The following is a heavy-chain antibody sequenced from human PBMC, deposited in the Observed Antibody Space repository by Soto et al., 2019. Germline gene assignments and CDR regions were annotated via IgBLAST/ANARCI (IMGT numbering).Heavy chain of an antibody. Sequence: EVQLLESGGGLVQPGGSLRLSCAASGFTFSSYAMSWVRQAPGKGLEWVSAISGSGGSTYYADSVKGRFTISRDNSKNTLYLQMNSLRAADTAVYYCAKASAYYGSGSYPTRIDYWGQGTLVTVSS. CDR3: AKASAYYGSGSYPTRIDY. CDR1: GFTFSSYA. V-gene: IGHV3-23*01. D-gene: IGHD3-10*01. CDR2: ISGSGGST. J-gene: IGHJ4*02.